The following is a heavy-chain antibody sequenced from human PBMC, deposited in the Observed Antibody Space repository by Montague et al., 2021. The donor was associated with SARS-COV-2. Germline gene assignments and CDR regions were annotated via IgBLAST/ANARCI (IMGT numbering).Heavy chain of an antibody. CDR2: INHTGST. J-gene: IGHJ4*02. V-gene: IGHV4-34*01. Sequence: SETLSLTCAVYGGSFSNKYWTWIRQPPGKGLEWIGEINHTGSTNYKPSLKRRGTISVDTSKNQFSLKVSSVTAADTAVYYCARGLMSGSYYLGLDYWGQGTLVTVSS. CDR3: ARGLMSGSYYLGLDY. D-gene: IGHD1-26*01. CDR1: GGSFSNKY.